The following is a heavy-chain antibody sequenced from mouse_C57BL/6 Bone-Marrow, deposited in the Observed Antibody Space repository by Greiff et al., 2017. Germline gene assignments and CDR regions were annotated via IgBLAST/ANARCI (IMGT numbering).Heavy chain of an antibody. V-gene: IGHV1-81*01. CDR3: ARSRSSWYFDV. CDR1: GYTFTSYG. CDR2: IYPRSGNT. Sequence: VQLVESGAELARPGASVKLSCKASGYTFTSYGISWVKQRTGQGLEWIGEIYPRSGNTYYNEKFKGKATLTADKSSSTAYMELRSLTSEDSAVYFCARSRSSWYFDVWGTGTTVTVSS. D-gene: IGHD1-1*01. J-gene: IGHJ1*03.